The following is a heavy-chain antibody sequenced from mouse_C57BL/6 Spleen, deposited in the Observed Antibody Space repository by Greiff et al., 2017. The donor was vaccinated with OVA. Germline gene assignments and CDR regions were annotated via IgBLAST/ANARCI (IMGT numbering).Heavy chain of an antibody. J-gene: IGHJ3*01. CDR3: AKPGYDGEVTWFAY. CDR2: IWGDGST. D-gene: IGHD2-2*01. V-gene: IGHV2-3*01. Sequence: VQLQQSGPGLVAPSQSLSITCTVSGFSLTSYGLSWVRQPPGKGLEWLGVIWGDGSTNYHSALISRLSISKDNSKSQVFLKLNSLQTDDTATYYCAKPGYDGEVTWFAYWGQGTLVTVSA. CDR1: GFSLTSYG.